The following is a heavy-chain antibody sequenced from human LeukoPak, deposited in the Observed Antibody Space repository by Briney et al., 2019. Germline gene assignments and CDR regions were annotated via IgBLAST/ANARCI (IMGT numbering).Heavy chain of an antibody. V-gene: IGHV4-59*01. CDR1: GDSSSRFY. CDR2: IYNSGST. D-gene: IGHD3-10*01. CDR3: ARVRGLGLFDY. Sequence: KPSETLSLTCTVSGDSSSRFYWSWIRQPPGKGLEWIGNIYNSGSTNNSPSLKSRVTMSVDTSKNQFSLNLRSVTTADTAVYYCARVRGLGLFDYWGQGIRVTVSS. J-gene: IGHJ4*02.